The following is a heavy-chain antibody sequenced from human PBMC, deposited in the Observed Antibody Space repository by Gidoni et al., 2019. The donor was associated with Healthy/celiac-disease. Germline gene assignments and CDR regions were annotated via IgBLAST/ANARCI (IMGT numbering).Heavy chain of an antibody. Sequence: QVQLVESGGGVVQPGRSLRLSCAASGFTFSSYAMHWVRQAPGKGLEWVAVISYDGSNKYYADSVKGRFTISRDNSKNTLYLQMNSLRAEDTAVYYCARGVGIVGANFDYWGQGTLVTVSS. CDR2: ISYDGSNK. J-gene: IGHJ4*02. CDR1: GFTFSSYA. D-gene: IGHD1-26*01. CDR3: ARGVGIVGANFDY. V-gene: IGHV3-30*01.